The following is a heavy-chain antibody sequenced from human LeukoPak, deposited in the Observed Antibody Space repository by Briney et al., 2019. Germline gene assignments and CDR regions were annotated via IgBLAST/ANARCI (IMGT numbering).Heavy chain of an antibody. CDR2: ISAYNGNT. CDR3: ARTGGAMYSGSYYFDY. Sequence: ASVKVSCKASGYTSTSYGISWVRQAPGQGLEWMGWISAYNGNTNYAQKLQGRVTMTTDTSTSTAYMELRSLRSDDTAVYYCARTGGAMYSGSYYFDYWGQGTLVTVSS. CDR1: GYTSTSYG. J-gene: IGHJ4*02. V-gene: IGHV1-18*01. D-gene: IGHD1-26*01.